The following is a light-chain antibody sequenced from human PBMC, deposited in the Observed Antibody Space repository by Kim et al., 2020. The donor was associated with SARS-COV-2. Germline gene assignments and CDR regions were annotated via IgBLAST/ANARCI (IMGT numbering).Light chain of an antibody. V-gene: IGKV4-1*01. CDR1: QSVLNSYNNKNY. J-gene: IGKJ4*01. CDR2: GAS. Sequence: DILMTQSPDSLSVSLGERVTITCKSSQSVLNSYNNKNYLAWYQQKPGQSPKLLIYGASTWESGVPERFSGSGSGTDFTLTISGLQAEDFAVYYCQQYNSFPLTFGGGTRVEIK. CDR3: QQYNSFPLT.